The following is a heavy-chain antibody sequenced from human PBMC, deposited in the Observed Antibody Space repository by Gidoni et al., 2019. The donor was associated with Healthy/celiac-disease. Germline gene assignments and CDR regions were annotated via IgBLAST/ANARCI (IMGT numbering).Heavy chain of an antibody. J-gene: IGHJ4*02. Sequence: EVQLVESGGDLVQPGGSLRLFCAASGFTFSDHYMDWVRQAPGKGLEWVGRSRNKANSYTTEYAASVKGRFTISRDDSKNSLSLQMNNLKTEDTAVYYCARGGADSGNYYFDYWGQGTLVTVSS. D-gene: IGHD1-26*01. V-gene: IGHV3-72*01. CDR1: GFTFSDHY. CDR3: ARGGADSGNYYFDY. CDR2: SRNKANSYTT.